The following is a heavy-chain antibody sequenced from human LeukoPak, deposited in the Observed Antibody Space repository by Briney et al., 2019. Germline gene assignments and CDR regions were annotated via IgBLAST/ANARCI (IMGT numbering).Heavy chain of an antibody. CDR3: AKAMRGARFVDY. J-gene: IGHJ4*02. D-gene: IGHD3-10*01. Sequence: GISYDGSNKYYGDSVKGRFTTSRDNSKNTLYLQMNSLRAEDTAVYYCAKAMRGARFVDYWGQGTLVTVSS. V-gene: IGHV3-30*18. CDR2: ISYDGSNK.